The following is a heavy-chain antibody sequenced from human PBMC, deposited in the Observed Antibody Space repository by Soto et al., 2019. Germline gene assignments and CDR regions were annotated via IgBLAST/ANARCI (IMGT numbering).Heavy chain of an antibody. V-gene: IGHV4-61*03. CDR1: GDSVGSGSYY. CDR2: IYHTGST. D-gene: IGHD3-10*01. J-gene: IGHJ4*02. CDR3: ARAGAFGDTRMVVFH. Sequence: QVHLQEAGPGLVRPSETLSLTCAVSGDSVGSGSYYWTWILQPPGKGLEFVGHIYHTGSTNYNPSLMNRLTLSVDTSKNHFSLRLRSVTAAATAMYYCARAGAFGDTRMVVFHWVQGVLVTVSS.